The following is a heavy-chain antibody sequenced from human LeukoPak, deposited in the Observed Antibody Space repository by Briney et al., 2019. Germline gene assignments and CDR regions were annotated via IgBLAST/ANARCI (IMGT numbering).Heavy chain of an antibody. CDR1: GYTFTSYG. CDR2: ISAYNGNT. V-gene: IGHV1-18*01. Sequence: ASVKVSCKASGYTFTSYGISWVRQAPGQGLEWMGWISAYNGNTNYAQKLQGRVTMTTDTSTSTAYMELRSLRSDDTAVYYCARDCSSTSCYSWHYYYYGMDVWGRGTTVTVSS. J-gene: IGHJ6*02. CDR3: ARDCSSTSCYSWHYYYYGMDV. D-gene: IGHD2-2*01.